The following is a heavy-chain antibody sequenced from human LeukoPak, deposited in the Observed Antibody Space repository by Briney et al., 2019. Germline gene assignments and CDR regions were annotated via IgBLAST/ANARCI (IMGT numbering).Heavy chain of an antibody. CDR2: ISGYNGVT. CDR1: GYTFFSYG. D-gene: IGHD6-19*01. Sequence: ASVRVSCKASGYTFFSYGISWVRQAPGQGLEWMGWISGYNGVTNYAQKLQGRVTMTTDTSTTTVYMELRSLRSDDTAVYYCARDRIGVAGTAPEYWGQGPLLTVSS. V-gene: IGHV1-18*01. CDR3: ARDRIGVAGTAPEY. J-gene: IGHJ4*02.